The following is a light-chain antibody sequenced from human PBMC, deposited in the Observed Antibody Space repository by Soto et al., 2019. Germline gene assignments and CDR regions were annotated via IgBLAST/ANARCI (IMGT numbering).Light chain of an antibody. J-gene: IGLJ1*01. CDR1: SSVVGGYNY. CDR3: SSYTSSSTYG. CDR2: EVS. V-gene: IGLV2-14*01. Sequence: QSALTQPASVSGSPGQSITISCTGTSSVVGGYNYVSWYQQHPGKAPKLMIYEVSKRPSGVSNRFSGSKSGNTASLTISGLQAEEEADYYCSSYTSSSTYGFGTGTKVTVL.